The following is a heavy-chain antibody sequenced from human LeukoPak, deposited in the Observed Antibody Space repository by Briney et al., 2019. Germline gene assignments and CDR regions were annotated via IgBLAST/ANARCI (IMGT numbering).Heavy chain of an antibody. CDR1: GGSISSGGYY. D-gene: IGHD2-15*01. Sequence: SETLSLTCTVSGGSISSGGYYWNWIRQHPGKGLEWIGYIYYSGSTYYNPSLKSRVTISVDTSKNQFSLKLSSVTAADTAVYYCARDGLYCSGGSCYYWFDPWGQGTLVTVSS. CDR2: IYYSGST. J-gene: IGHJ5*02. V-gene: IGHV4-30-4*08. CDR3: ARDGLYCSGGSCYYWFDP.